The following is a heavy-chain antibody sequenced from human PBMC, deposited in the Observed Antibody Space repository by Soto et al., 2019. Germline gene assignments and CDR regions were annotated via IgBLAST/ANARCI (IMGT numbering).Heavy chain of an antibody. CDR1: GDSVSSNSAA. D-gene: IGHD3-10*01. V-gene: IGHV6-1*01. Sequence: PSQTLSLTCAISGDSVSSNSAAWNWIRESPSRGLEWLGRTYYRSKWYNDYVESVKSRITINPDTSKNQFSLQLSSVTPEDTAVYYCSRGAGSVAGSVAGFFDYWGPGILVTVSS. J-gene: IGHJ4*02. CDR2: TYYRSKWYN. CDR3: SRGAGSVAGSVAGFFDY.